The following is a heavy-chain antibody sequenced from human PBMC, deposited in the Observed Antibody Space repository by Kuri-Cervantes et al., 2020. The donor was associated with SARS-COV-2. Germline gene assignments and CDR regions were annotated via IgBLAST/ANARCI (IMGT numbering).Heavy chain of an antibody. CDR2: INPSGGST. D-gene: IGHD5-18*01. J-gene: IGHJ5*02. CDR1: GYTFTNYD. CDR3: ARGIQLWLSTSSRFDP. Sequence: ASVKVSCKASGYTFTNYDINWVRQAPGQGLEWMGIINPSGGSTSYAQKFQGRVTITADESTSTAYMELSSLRSEDTAVYYCARGIQLWLSTSSRFDPWGQGTLVTVSS. V-gene: IGHV1-46*01.